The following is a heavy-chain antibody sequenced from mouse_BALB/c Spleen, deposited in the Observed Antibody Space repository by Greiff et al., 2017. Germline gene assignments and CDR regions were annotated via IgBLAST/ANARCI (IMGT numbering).Heavy chain of an antibody. D-gene: IGHD1-1*01. CDR1: GFTFSSYG. CDR3: ARDSGDYGSRVFAY. CDR2: INSNGGST. V-gene: IGHV5-6-3*01. Sequence: EVKLVESGGGLVQPGGSLKLSCAASGFTFSSYGMSWVRQTPDKRLELVATINSNGGSTYYPDSVKGRFTISRDNAKNTLYLQMSSLKSEDTAMYYCARDSGDYGSRVFAYWGQGTLVTVAA. J-gene: IGHJ3*01.